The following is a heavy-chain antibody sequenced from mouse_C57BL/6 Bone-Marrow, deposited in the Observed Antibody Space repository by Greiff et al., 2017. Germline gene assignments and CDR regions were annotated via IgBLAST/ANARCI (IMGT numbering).Heavy chain of an antibody. J-gene: IGHJ2*01. CDR2: ILPGSGSS. CDR1: GYTFTGYW. V-gene: IGHV1-9*01. CDR3: ARTLYGSSYHVLACDY. Sequence: QVQLQQSGAELMKPGASVKLSCKATGYTFTGYWIEWVKQRPGHGLEWIGEILPGSGSSNYHEQFKGKATFTADTSSNTAYMQLSRLTTEDSAIYYCARTLYGSSYHVLACDYWGQGTTRTVSS. D-gene: IGHD1-1*01.